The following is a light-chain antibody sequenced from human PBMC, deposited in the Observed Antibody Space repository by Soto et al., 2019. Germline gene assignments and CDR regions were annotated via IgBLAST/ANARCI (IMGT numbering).Light chain of an antibody. J-gene: IGKJ5*01. V-gene: IGKV3-15*01. CDR2: GAF. CDR1: QSVSSN. CDR3: QQYNNWPIA. Sequence: EIVMTQSPVTLSVSPGERATLSCRASQSVSSNLAWYQQKPGQAPSLLIYGAFTRATGIPARFSGTGSGTEFTLTISSLQSEDFALYYCQQYNNWPIAFGHGTRLEIK.